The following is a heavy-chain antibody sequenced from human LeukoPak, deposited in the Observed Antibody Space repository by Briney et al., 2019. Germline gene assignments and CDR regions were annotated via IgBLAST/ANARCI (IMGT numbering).Heavy chain of an antibody. V-gene: IGHV4-30-2*05. Sequence: PSQTLPLTCAVSGGSISSGGYSWSWIRQPPGKGLEWIGYIFHRGSTFYNPSLKSRVTMSVDTSMNQFSLKLSSVTAADTAVYYCARGELLYHYWGQGALVTVSS. D-gene: IGHD2-15*01. CDR2: IFHRGST. J-gene: IGHJ4*02. CDR3: ARGELLYHY. CDR1: GGSISSGGYS.